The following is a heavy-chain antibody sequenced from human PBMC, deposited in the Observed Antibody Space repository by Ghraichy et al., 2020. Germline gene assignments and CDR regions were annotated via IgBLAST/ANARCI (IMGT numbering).Heavy chain of an antibody. J-gene: IGHJ4*02. CDR3: ARDSRGYSYGVIGY. V-gene: IGHV4-39*07. CDR1: GGSISSSSYY. Sequence: GSLRLSCAASGGSISSSSYYWGWIRQPPGKGLEWIGSIYYSGSTYYNPSLKSRVTISVDTSKNQFSLKLSSVTAADTAVYYCARDSRGYSYGVIGYWGQGTLVTVSS. D-gene: IGHD5-18*01. CDR2: IYYSGST.